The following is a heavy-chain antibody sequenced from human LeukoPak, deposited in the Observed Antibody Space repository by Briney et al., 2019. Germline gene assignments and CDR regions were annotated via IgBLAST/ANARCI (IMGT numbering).Heavy chain of an antibody. D-gene: IGHD3-22*01. J-gene: IGHJ1*01. CDR2: ISAYNGNT. CDR3: ARAVDYYDSSGAQH. Sequence: ASVKVSCKASGYTFTSYGISWVRQAPGQGLEWMGWISAYNGNTNYAQKLQGRVTMTTDTSTSTAYMELRSLRSDDTAVYYCARAVDYYDSSGAQHWGQGTLVTVSS. CDR1: GYTFTSYG. V-gene: IGHV1-18*01.